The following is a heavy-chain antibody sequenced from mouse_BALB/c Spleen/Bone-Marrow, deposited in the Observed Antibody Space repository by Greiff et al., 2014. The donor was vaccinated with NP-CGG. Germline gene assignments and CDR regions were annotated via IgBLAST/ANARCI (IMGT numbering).Heavy chain of an antibody. D-gene: IGHD1-1*01. Sequence: EVKLVESGAELVKPGASVKLSCTASGFNIKDTYMHWVKQGPEQGLEWIGRIDPANGNTKYDPKFQGKATITADTSSNTAYLQLSSLTSEDTAVYYCAAYYYGSSQFAYWGQGTLVTVSA. CDR2: IDPANGNT. CDR1: GFNIKDTY. V-gene: IGHV14-3*02. J-gene: IGHJ3*01. CDR3: AAYYYGSSQFAY.